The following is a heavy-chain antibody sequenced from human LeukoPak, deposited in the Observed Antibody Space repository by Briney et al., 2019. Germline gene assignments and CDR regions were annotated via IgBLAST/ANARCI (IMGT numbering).Heavy chain of an antibody. V-gene: IGHV3-23*01. Sequence: GGSLRLSCAASGFTFSSYAMSWVRQAPGKGLEWVSAISGSGGSTYYADSVKGRFTISRDNSKNTLYLQMNSLRAEDTAVYYCAKDRDIVVVPAAMVRGGFDPWGQGTLVTVSS. D-gene: IGHD2-2*01. CDR3: AKDRDIVVVPAAMVRGGFDP. CDR2: ISGSGGST. CDR1: GFTFSSYA. J-gene: IGHJ5*02.